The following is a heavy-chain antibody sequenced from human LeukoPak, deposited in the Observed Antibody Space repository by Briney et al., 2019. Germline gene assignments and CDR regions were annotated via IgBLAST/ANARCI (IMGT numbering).Heavy chain of an antibody. J-gene: IGHJ4*02. V-gene: IGHV4-39*01. CDR3: ARRARFWNYFDY. D-gene: IGHD3-3*01. CDR1: GGSISTSYY. CDR2: IYYSGTT. Sequence: PSETLSLTCTVSGGSISTSYYWGWIRQPPGKGLEWIATIYYSGTTNYNPSLKSRVTISVDTSKNQFSLKLSSVTAADTAVYYCARRARFWNYFDYWGQGTLVTVSS.